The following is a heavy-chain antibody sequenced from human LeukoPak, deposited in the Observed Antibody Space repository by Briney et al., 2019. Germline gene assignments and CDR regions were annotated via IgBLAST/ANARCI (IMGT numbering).Heavy chain of an antibody. CDR3: ARGKPGIAVAGTKGALDY. D-gene: IGHD6-19*01. J-gene: IGHJ4*02. CDR2: ISSSSSTI. CDR1: GFTFSSYS. V-gene: IGHV3-48*01. Sequence: PGGSLRLSCAASGFTFSSYSMNWVRQAPGKGLEWVSYISSSSSTIYYADSVKGRFTISRDNAKNSLYLQMNSLRAEDTAVYYCARGKPGIAVAGTKGALDYWGQGTLVTVSS.